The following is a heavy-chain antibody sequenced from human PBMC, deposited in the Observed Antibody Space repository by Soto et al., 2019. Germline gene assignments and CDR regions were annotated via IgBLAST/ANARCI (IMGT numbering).Heavy chain of an antibody. CDR3: ARDKGAIGVQVD. CDR1: GFTFSDYY. CDR2: ISGSSRYT. D-gene: IGHD3-16*01. V-gene: IGHV3-11*06. Sequence: QVQLVESGGGLVKPGGSLRLSCAASGFTFSDYYINWIRQAPGKGLEWISYISGSSRYTEYADSVRDRFTISRYNAKNSVYLHMNNVRVADTGLYSCARDKGAIGVQVDWGQGTLVTVSS. J-gene: IGHJ4*02.